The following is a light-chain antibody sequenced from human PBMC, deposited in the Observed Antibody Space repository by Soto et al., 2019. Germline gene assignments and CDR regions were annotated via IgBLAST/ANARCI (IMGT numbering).Light chain of an antibody. J-gene: IGLJ1*01. Sequence: QSVLTQPASVSGSPGQSITISCTGTSSDVGSYNYVSWYQQHPGKAPKVMIYDVSNRSSGVSYRFSGSKSGNTASLTISGLQAEDEADYYCSSYTTSSTYVFGTGTKVTV. CDR1: SSDVGSYNY. V-gene: IGLV2-14*01. CDR2: DVS. CDR3: SSYTTSSTYV.